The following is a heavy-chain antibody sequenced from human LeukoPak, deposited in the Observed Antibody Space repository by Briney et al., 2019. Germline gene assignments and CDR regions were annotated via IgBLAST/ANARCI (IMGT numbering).Heavy chain of an antibody. CDR2: VSAYNGNT. D-gene: IGHD3-9*01. V-gene: IGHV1-18*01. CDR1: GYTVTSYG. Sequence: GATVKVSCQASGYTVTSYGISWVRQAPGQGLEWVGWVSAYNGNTNYAQKLQGRVTMTTATSTSTAYMELRSLRADDTAVYYCARDSYDILTGYYTAAGLRAYWGEATLVTVP. J-gene: IGHJ4*02. CDR3: ARDSYDILTGYYTAAGLRAY.